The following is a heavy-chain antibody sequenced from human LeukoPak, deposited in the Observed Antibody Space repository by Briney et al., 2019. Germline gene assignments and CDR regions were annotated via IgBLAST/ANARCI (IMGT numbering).Heavy chain of an antibody. D-gene: IGHD6-6*01. Sequence: GGSLRLSCAASGFTFSSYWMSWVRQAPGKELEWVANIKQDGSEKYYVDSVKGRFTISRDNAKNSLYLQMNSLRAEDTAVYYCARVTGYSSSPGVDYWGQGTLVTVSS. J-gene: IGHJ4*02. CDR2: IKQDGSEK. V-gene: IGHV3-7*01. CDR1: GFTFSSYW. CDR3: ARVTGYSSSPGVDY.